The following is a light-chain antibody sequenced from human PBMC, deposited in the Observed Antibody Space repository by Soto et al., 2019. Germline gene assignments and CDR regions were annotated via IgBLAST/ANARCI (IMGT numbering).Light chain of an antibody. Sequence: DIVMTQSPDSLAVSLGERATINCKSSQNILYSSNNKDYLAWYQQRPGQPPKLLIYWASVRESGVPDRISGSGSGTDFTLTINRLQAEDVAVYYCQQYYSTPYTFGQGTKLEIK. CDR3: QQYYSTPYT. CDR2: WAS. CDR1: QNILYSSNNKDY. V-gene: IGKV4-1*01. J-gene: IGKJ2*01.